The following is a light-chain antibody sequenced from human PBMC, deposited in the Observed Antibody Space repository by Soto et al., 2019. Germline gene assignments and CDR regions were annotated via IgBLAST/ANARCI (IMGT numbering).Light chain of an antibody. CDR2: AAS. CDR3: QHYDNIPYS. V-gene: IGKV1-33*01. J-gene: IGKJ2*03. Sequence: DIQMTQSPSSLSASVGDSVTITCHASQTINYYLNWYQHKPGKAPKLLIYAASNLETGVPSRFSGSGSATDFTFTISSLQPEDIATYYCQHYDNIPYSFGQGTKVDIK. CDR1: QTINYY.